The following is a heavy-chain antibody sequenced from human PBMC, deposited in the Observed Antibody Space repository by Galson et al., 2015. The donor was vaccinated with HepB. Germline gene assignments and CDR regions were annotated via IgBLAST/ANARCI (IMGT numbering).Heavy chain of an antibody. CDR3: STTYYGPGSTGDY. J-gene: IGHJ4*02. CDR2: IKSKSDGGTI. V-gene: IGHV3-15*05. D-gene: IGHD3-10*01. Sequence: SLRLSCAASGFDFSNAWMNWVRQAPGKGLEWVARIKSKSDGGTIDYAAPVKGRFRLSRDDSINTLDLQMNSLKTEDTAVYYCSTTYYGPGSTGDYRGQGTLVTVSS. CDR1: GFDFSNAW.